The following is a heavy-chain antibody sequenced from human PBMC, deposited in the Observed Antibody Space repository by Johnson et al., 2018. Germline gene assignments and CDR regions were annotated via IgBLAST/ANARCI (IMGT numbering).Heavy chain of an antibody. CDR1: GFTFSSYG. J-gene: IGHJ1*01. V-gene: IGHV3-30*18. CDR2: ISYDGSNK. Sequence: QVQLQESGGGVVQPGRSLRLSCAASGFTFSSYGMHWVRQAPGKGLEWVAVISYDGSNKYSADSVKGRFTISRDNSKNTLYLQMNSLRAEDTAVYYCAKRWLGYIQHWGQGTLVTVSS. CDR3: AKRWLGYIQH. D-gene: IGHD2-15*01.